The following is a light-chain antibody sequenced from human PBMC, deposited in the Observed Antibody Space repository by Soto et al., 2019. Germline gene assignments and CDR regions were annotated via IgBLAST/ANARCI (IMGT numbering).Light chain of an antibody. CDR1: SSDVDDYRY. J-gene: IGLJ1*01. CDR2: DGT. Sequence: QSALAQPRSVSGSPGQLLTIACTGTSSDVDDYRYVSWYQQYPGKAPKLVIYDGTKRPSGVPDRFSGSNSGNTASLTISGLQAEDEADYYCCSYVTTPEIFGTRTKVTVL. V-gene: IGLV2-11*01. CDR3: CSYVTTPEI.